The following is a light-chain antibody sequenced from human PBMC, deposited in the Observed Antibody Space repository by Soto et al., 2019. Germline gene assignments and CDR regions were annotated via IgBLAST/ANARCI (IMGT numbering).Light chain of an antibody. J-gene: IGKJ1*01. CDR1: QSSRSS. CDR3: QQYYSSWT. CDR2: DAS. V-gene: IGKV1-5*01. Sequence: QMTQSPSSLSASVGDRVTITCRARQSSRSSLAWYQKKPGKAPKLLIFDASSLQRGVPSRFSGSGSGTEFTLTICSLQPDDFATYYCQQYYSSWTFGQGTKVDNK.